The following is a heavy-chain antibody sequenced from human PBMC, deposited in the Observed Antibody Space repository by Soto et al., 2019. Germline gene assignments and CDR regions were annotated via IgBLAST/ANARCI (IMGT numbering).Heavy chain of an antibody. V-gene: IGHV6-1*01. CDR3: ARDRAGDEQRLAYYYYYGMDV. CDR1: GGIVSSNSAA. J-gene: IGHJ6*04. Sequence: SQTLSLTCAISGGIVSSNSAAWNWIRPSPSRGLEWLGRTYYRSKWYNDYAVSVKSRITINPDTSKNQFSLQLNSVTPEDTAVYYCARDRAGDEQRLAYYYYYGMDVGGKRTTVTVFS. D-gene: IGHD6-25*01. CDR2: TYYRSKWYN.